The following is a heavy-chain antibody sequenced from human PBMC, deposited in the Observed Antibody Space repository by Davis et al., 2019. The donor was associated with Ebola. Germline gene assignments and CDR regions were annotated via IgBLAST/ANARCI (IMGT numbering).Heavy chain of an antibody. V-gene: IGHV1-69*04. Sequence: AASVKVSCKASGGTFSSYTISWVRQAPGQGLAWMGRIIPILGIANYAQQFQGRVTITADKATSTAYMELSSLRSEDTAAYYCAREGHAGNLYRWGQGTLVSVSS. CDR3: AREGHAGNLYR. J-gene: IGHJ5*02. D-gene: IGHD1-1*01. CDR2: IIPILGIA. CDR1: GGTFSSYT.